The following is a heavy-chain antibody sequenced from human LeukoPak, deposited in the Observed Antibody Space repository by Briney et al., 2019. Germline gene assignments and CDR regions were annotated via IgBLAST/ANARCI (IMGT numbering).Heavy chain of an antibody. V-gene: IGHV3-30-3*01. D-gene: IGHD3-10*01. CDR1: GFTFSSYA. CDR3: ARSREGSGAFDI. CDR2: ISYDGSNK. J-gene: IGHJ3*02. Sequence: PGGSLRLSCAASGFTFSSYAMHWVRQAPGKGLEWVAVISYDGSNKYYADSVKGRFTISRDNSKNTLYLQMNSLRAEDTAVYYCARSREGSGAFDIWGQGTMVTVSS.